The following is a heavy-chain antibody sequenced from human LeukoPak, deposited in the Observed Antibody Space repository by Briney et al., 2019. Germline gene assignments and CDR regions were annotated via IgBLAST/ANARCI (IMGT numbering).Heavy chain of an antibody. V-gene: IGHV4-59*01. CDR2: NYYGGST. Sequence: SETLSLTCSVSGDSINSNYWSWMRQPPGKGLEWIGYNYYGGSTNYNPSLKSRVSMSVDTSKNQFSLNLSSVTAADTAVYYCAREGRYCSSSSCYPRVYYMDVWGKGTTVTVSS. D-gene: IGHD2-2*01. CDR3: AREGRYCSSSSCYPRVYYMDV. CDR1: GDSINSNY. J-gene: IGHJ6*03.